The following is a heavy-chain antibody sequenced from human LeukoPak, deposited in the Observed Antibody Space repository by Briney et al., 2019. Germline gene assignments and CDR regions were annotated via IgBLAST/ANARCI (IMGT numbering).Heavy chain of an antibody. CDR1: GGSISTSTYS. CDR3: ARAYYYDSSGYYPGAFDI. J-gene: IGHJ3*02. V-gene: IGHV4-39*07. Sequence: SETLSLTCTVSGGSISTSTYSWGWIRQPPEKGLEWIGSIYYSGSIYSNPSLKSRVSISVDTSKNQFSLKLSSVTAADTVVYYCARAYYYDSSGYYPGAFDIWGQGTLVTVSS. D-gene: IGHD3-22*01. CDR2: IYYSGSI.